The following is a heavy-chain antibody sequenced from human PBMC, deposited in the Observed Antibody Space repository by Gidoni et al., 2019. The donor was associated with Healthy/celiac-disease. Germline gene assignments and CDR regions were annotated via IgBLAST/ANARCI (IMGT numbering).Heavy chain of an antibody. D-gene: IGHD3-22*01. J-gene: IGHJ4*02. CDR2: INHSGST. CDR1: GGSFSGYY. CDR3: ASEDSSGYYGDY. Sequence: QVQLQQWGAGLLKPSETLSLTCAVYGGSFSGYYWSWIRQPPGKGLEWIGEINHSGSTNYNPSLKSRVTISVDTSKNQFSLKLSSVTAADTAVYYCASEDSSGYYGDYWGQGTLVTVSS. V-gene: IGHV4-34*01.